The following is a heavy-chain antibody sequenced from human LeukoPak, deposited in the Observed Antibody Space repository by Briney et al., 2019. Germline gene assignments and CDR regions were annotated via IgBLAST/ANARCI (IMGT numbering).Heavy chain of an antibody. J-gene: IGHJ6*02. Sequence: GRSLRLSCAASGLTFSSNGRHWVRQAPGKGLEWVAVISYDGHDKDHADSVTGPFTISRDNSKNTLYLQINSLRAEDTAVYYCARSSSWYYYGMDVWGQGTTVTVSS. CDR3: ARSSSWYYYGMDV. D-gene: IGHD6-13*01. CDR1: GLTFSSNG. V-gene: IGHV3-30*03. CDR2: ISYDGHDK.